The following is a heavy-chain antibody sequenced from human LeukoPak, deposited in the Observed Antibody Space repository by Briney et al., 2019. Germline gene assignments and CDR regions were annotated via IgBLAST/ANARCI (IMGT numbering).Heavy chain of an antibody. CDR1: GGSVSSGSYY. CDR3: VSPRGFSYGYFDY. V-gene: IGHV4-39*01. CDR2: IYYSKNT. J-gene: IGHJ4*02. D-gene: IGHD5-18*01. Sequence: SETLSLTCTVSGGSVSSGSYYWSWIRQPPGKGLEWIGSIYYSKNTYYNPSLKSRVTISADTSKNQFSLTLGSVSATDTAVYYCVSPRGFSYGYFDYWGQGTLVTVSS.